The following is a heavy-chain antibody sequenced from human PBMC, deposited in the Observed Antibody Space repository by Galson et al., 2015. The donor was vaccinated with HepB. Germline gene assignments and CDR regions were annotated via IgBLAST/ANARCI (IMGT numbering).Heavy chain of an antibody. V-gene: IGHV3-53*04. J-gene: IGHJ6*02. CDR1: GFTVSSNY. CDR2: IYSGGST. D-gene: IGHD2-15*01. CDR3: ARALCLGGLYYYYGMDV. Sequence: SLRLSCAASGFTVSSNYMSWVRQAPGKGLEWVSVIYSGGSTYYADSVKGRFTISRHNSKNTLYLQMNSLRAEDTAVYYCARALCLGGLYYYYGMDVWGQGTTVTVSS.